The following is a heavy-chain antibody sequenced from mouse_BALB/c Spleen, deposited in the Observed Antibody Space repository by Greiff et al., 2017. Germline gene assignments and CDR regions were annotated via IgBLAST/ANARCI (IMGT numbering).Heavy chain of an antibody. D-gene: IGHD1-1*01. J-gene: IGHJ2*01. Sequence: EVQLVESGPGLVKPSQSLSLTCSVTGYSITSGYYWNWIRQFPGNKLEWMGYISYDGSNNYNPSLKNRISITRDTSKNQFFLKLNSVTTEDTATYYCARGGTTVVATDFDYWGQGTTLTVSS. CDR1: GYSITSGYY. CDR3: ARGGTTVVATDFDY. V-gene: IGHV3-6*02. CDR2: ISYDGSN.